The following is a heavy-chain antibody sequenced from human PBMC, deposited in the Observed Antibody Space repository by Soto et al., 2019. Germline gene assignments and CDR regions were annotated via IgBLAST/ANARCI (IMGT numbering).Heavy chain of an antibody. V-gene: IGHV4-4*01. CDR2: IYDSGNT. J-gene: IGHJ2*01. D-gene: IGHD2-21*02. Sequence: SETLSLTCGVSGDSITTYKWWTWVRQTPGKGREWIGEIYDSGNTRYNPSLKSRLTVSVDTAKNQFSLSLSSVTAADTAIYCCAALTATYWNFSIWGRRXLVTVSS. CDR1: GDSITTYKW. CDR3: AALTATYWNFSI.